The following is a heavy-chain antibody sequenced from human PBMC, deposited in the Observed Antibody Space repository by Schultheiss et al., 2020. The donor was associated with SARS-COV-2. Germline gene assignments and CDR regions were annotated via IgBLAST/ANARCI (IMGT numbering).Heavy chain of an antibody. CDR1: GGSISSGGYY. D-gene: IGHD2-21*02. Sequence: SETLSLTCTVSGGSISSGGYYWSWIRQHPGKGLEWIGYIYYTGSSDYNPSLRSRVTISLDTSQNRVSLILTSVTAADTAVYYCTRGPVTNCAGADCLPRFWGQGTLVTVSS. J-gene: IGHJ1*01. CDR3: TRGPVTNCAGADCLPRF. V-gene: IGHV4-61*03. CDR2: IYYTGSS.